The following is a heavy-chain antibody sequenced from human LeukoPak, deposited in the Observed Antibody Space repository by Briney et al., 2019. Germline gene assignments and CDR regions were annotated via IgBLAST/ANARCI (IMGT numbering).Heavy chain of an antibody. CDR3: TTDNWRGLDAFDV. Sequence: GGSLRLSCAASGFTFSSYWMSWVRQAPGKGLEWVANIKQDGSEKYYVDSVKGRFTTSRDNAKNSLYLQMNSLRAEDTAMYYCTTDNWRGLDAFDVWGQGTMVTVSS. CDR1: GFTFSSYW. D-gene: IGHD3-3*01. J-gene: IGHJ3*01. CDR2: IKQDGSEK. V-gene: IGHV3-7*03.